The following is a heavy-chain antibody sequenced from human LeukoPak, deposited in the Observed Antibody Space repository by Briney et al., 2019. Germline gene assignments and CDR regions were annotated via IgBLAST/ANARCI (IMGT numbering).Heavy chain of an antibody. CDR2: IYYSGST. V-gene: IGHV4-59*08. Sequence: SETLSLTCTASGGSISSYYWSWIRQPPGKGLEWIGYIYYSGSTNYNPSLKSRVTISVDTSKNQFSLKLSSVTAAGTAVYYCARSGSYFAFDIWGQGTMVTVSS. J-gene: IGHJ3*02. CDR1: GGSISSYY. D-gene: IGHD1-26*01. CDR3: ARSGSYFAFDI.